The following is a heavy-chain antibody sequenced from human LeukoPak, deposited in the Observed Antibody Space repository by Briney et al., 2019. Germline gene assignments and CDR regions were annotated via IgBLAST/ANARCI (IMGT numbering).Heavy chain of an antibody. CDR1: VFTHSSNY. CDR3: AREIIQLPGYFDY. V-gene: IGHV3-53*01. CDR2: IYSGGST. Sequence: GGSLRLSCAVSVFTHSSNYMSGVRQAAGRGLEGVSVIYSGGSTYYADSVKGRFTISRDNSKNTLYLQMNSLRAEHTAVYYCAREIIQLPGYFDYWGQGTLVTVSS. J-gene: IGHJ4*02. D-gene: IGHD5-18*01.